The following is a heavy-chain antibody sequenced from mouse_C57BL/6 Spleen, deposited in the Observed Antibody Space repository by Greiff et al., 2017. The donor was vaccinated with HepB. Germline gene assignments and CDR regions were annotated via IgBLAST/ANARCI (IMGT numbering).Heavy chain of an antibody. CDR2: IDPSDSET. Sequence: QVQLQQPGAELVRPGSSVKLSCKASGYTFTSYWMHWVKQRPIQGLEWIGNIDPSDSETHYNQKFKDKATLTVDKSSSTAYMQLSSLTSEDSAVYYCARLYDGRRYFDVWGTGTTVTVSS. CDR1: GYTFTSYW. J-gene: IGHJ1*03. V-gene: IGHV1-52*01. D-gene: IGHD2-3*01. CDR3: ARLYDGRRYFDV.